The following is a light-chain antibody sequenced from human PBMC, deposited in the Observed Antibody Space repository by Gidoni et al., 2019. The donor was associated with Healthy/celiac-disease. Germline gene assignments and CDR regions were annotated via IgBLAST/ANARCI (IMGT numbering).Light chain of an antibody. CDR2: WAS. Sequence: DIVMTQSPDSLAVSLGERATINCKSSQSVLYSSNNKNYLAWYQQKPGQPPKLLIYWASTRESGVPDRFSGSGSGTDFTFTISSLQAEDVAVYYGQQYYSTPQAFGQGTKLEIK. J-gene: IGKJ2*01. V-gene: IGKV4-1*01. CDR3: QQYYSTPQA. CDR1: QSVLYSSNNKNY.